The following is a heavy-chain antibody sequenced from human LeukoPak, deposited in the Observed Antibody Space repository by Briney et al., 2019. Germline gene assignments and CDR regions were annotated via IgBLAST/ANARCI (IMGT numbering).Heavy chain of an antibody. J-gene: IGHJ4*02. CDR3: AKEPRDCTGGTCPTGGGYYFDY. D-gene: IGHD2-15*01. CDR2: INSDGSTT. V-gene: IGHV3-74*01. CDR1: GFTFSNYW. Sequence: GGSLRLSCAASGFTFSNYWMHWVRQAPGKGLVWVSRINSDGSTTTYADSVKGRFTISRDNAKNRLYLQMNSLRAEDTAVYYCAKEPRDCTGGTCPTGGGYYFDYWGQGTLVTVSS.